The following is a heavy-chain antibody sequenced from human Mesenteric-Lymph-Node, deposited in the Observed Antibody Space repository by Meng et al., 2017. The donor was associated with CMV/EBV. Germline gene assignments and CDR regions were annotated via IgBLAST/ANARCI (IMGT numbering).Heavy chain of an antibody. CDR1: GYSFTTYW. V-gene: IGHV5-10-1*01. CDR3: TREPDYGDPTHF. J-gene: IGHJ4*02. CDR2: IDPSDSYL. D-gene: IGHD4-17*01. Sequence: CASSGYSFTTYWISWVRQMPGKGLEWMGRIDPSDSYLDYSPSFQGHVTISVDKSINTAYLHWSRLKASDTAMYYCTREPDYGDPTHFWGQGTLVTVSS.